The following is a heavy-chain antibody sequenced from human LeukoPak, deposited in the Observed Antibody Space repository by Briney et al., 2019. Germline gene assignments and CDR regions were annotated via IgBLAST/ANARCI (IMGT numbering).Heavy chain of an antibody. CDR1: GFTFSSYA. CDR3: ARDGPAAVEGAFDI. Sequence: GGSLRLSCAASGFTFSSYAMHWVRQAPGKGLEWVAVISYDGSNKYYADSVKGRFTISRDNSKNTLYLQMNSLRAEDTAVYYCARDGPAAVEGAFDIWGQGTMVTVSS. D-gene: IGHD3/OR15-3a*01. V-gene: IGHV3-30-3*01. CDR2: ISYDGSNK. J-gene: IGHJ3*02.